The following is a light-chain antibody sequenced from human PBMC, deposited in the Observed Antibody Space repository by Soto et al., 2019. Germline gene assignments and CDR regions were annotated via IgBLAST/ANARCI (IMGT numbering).Light chain of an antibody. CDR3: QQYYSTPQT. V-gene: IGKV4-1*01. Sequence: DIVMTQSPDSLAVSLGERATINCKSSQSVLYSSNNKNYFAWYQQKPGQPPKLLIYWASTRESGVPDRLSGSGSGTDFTLTISSLQAEDVAVYYCQQYYSTPQTFGQGMKVEIK. CDR1: QSVLYSSNNKNY. J-gene: IGKJ1*01. CDR2: WAS.